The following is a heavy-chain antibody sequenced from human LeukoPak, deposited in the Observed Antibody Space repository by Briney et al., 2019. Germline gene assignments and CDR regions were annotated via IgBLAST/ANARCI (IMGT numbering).Heavy chain of an antibody. V-gene: IGHV1-46*01. CDR2: INPSGGST. CDR1: GYTFTSYY. CDR3: ARSFDDAFDI. Sequence: RASVKVSCKASGYTFTSYYMHWVRQAPGQGLEWMGIINPSGGSTSYAQKFQGRVTMTRDMSTSTAYMELRSLRSDDTAVYYCARSFDDAFDIWGQGTMVTVSS. J-gene: IGHJ3*02.